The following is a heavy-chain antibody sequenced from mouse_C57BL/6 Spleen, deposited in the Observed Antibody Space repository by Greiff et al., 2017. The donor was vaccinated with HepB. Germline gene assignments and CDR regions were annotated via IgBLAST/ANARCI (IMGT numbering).Heavy chain of an antibody. D-gene: IGHD2-1*01. CDR2: IYPRSGNT. J-gene: IGHJ4*01. CDR1: GYTFTSYG. V-gene: IGHV1-81*01. Sequence: LQESGAELARPGASVKLSCKASGYTFTSYGISWVKQRTGQGLEWIGEIYPRSGNTYYNEKFKGKATLTADKSSSTAYMELRSLTSEDSAVYFCARRDDYGNDAMDYWGQGTSVTVSS. CDR3: ARRDDYGNDAMDY.